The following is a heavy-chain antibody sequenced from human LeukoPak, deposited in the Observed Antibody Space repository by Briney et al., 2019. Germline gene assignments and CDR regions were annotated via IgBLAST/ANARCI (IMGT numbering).Heavy chain of an antibody. CDR1: GFSFLAYG. CDR2: ISHDGNTK. D-gene: IGHD6-19*01. J-gene: IGHJ4*02. CDR3: AVITVAGLFDN. V-gene: IGHV3-30*03. Sequence: GGSLRLSCADSGFSFLAYGVHSVRQAPGKGLEWVAFISHDGNTKYYADSVKGRFTISRDNSKNTLYLQINSLRAEDTAVYYCAVITVAGLFDNWGQGTLVTVSS.